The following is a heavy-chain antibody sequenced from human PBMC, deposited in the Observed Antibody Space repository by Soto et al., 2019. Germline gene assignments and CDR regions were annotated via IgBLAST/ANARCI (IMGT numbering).Heavy chain of an antibody. D-gene: IGHD5-18*01. CDR1: GFTFSSYG. CDR2: ISGSGGST. J-gene: IGHJ4*02. V-gene: IGHV3-23*01. Sequence: TGGSLRLSCAASGFTFSSYGMHWVRQAPGKGLEWVSAISGSGGSTYYADSVKGRFTISRDNSKNTLYLQMNSLRAEDTAVYYCARTLYSYGTDYWGQGTLVTVSS. CDR3: ARTLYSYGTDY.